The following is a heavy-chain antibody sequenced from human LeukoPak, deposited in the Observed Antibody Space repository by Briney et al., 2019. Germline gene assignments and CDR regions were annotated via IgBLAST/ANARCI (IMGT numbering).Heavy chain of an antibody. V-gene: IGHV3-23*01. D-gene: IGHD3-3*01. CDR3: AKGGGTYSNFWSGYSFGY. CDR2: ISGSDLSI. Sequence: GGSLRLSCAASGFTFSSYAMSWVRRAPGKGLEWVSVISGSDLSIYYADSVKGRFTISRDNSKNTLYLQMNSLRAEDTAIYYCAKGGGTYSNFWSGYSFGYWGQGTLVTVSS. J-gene: IGHJ4*02. CDR1: GFTFSSYA.